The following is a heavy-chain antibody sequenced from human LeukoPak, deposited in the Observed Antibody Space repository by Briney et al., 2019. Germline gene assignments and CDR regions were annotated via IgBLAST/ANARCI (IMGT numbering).Heavy chain of an antibody. D-gene: IGHD2-2*01. V-gene: IGHV4-31*03. CDR2: IYYSGST. CDR3: ARWLNIVVVPAKQEGYFDY. Sequence: TSETLSLTCTVSGGSISSGGYYRSWIRQHPGKGLEWIGYIYYSGSTYYNPSLKSRVTISVDTSKNQFSLKLSSVTAADTAVYYCARWLNIVVVPAKQEGYFDYWGQGTLVTVSS. J-gene: IGHJ4*02. CDR1: GGSISSGGYY.